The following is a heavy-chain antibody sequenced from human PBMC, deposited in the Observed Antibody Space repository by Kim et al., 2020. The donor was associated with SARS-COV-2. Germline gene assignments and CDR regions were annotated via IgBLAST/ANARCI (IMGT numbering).Heavy chain of an antibody. J-gene: IGHJ3*02. D-gene: IGHD1-26*01. CDR3: ARLSGVGAFDI. CDR2: M. Sequence: MYYAASVKGRFSISRDNAKNSLYLQMNSLRDEDTAVYHCARLSGVGAFDIWGQGTLVTVSS. V-gene: IGHV3-48*02.